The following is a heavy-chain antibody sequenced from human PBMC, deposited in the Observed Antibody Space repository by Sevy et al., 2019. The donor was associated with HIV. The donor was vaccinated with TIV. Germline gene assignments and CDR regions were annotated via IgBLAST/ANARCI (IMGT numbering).Heavy chain of an antibody. CDR3: ARGVGLYH. Sequence: GGSLRLSCAAYGFTLSNSYMAWIRQAPGKGLEWVSYISRGGTDVYYADSVEGRFTISEESAKNSLYLQMNNLGADDTAVYYWARGVGLYHWGPGTLVTVSS. CDR2: ISRGGTDV. D-gene: IGHD1-26*01. CDR1: GFTLSNSY. J-gene: IGHJ5*02. V-gene: IGHV3-11*01.